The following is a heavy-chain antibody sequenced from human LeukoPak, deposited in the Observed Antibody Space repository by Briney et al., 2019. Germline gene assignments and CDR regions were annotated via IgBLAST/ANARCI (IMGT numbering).Heavy chain of an antibody. CDR2: IIPIFGTA. Sequence: ASVKVSCKASGGTSSSYAISWVRQAPGQGLEWMGGIIPIFGTANYAQKFQGRVTITADESTSTAYMELSSLRSEDTAVYYCARNMRYGDPRVWNYYYYGMDVWGQGTTVTVSS. V-gene: IGHV1-69*13. CDR3: ARNMRYGDPRVWNYYYYGMDV. J-gene: IGHJ6*02. CDR1: GGTSSSYA. D-gene: IGHD4-17*01.